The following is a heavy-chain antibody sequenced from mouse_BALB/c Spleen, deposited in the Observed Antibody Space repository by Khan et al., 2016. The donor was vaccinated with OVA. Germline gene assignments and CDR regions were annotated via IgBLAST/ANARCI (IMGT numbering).Heavy chain of an antibody. Sequence: VQLKQSGPGLVKPSQSLSLTCTVTGYSITSGYGWNWIRQFPGNKLEWMGYISYSGSTNYNPSLKSRISITRDTSKNQFFLQLNSVTTEYTAPNYCARTARIKYWGQGTTLTVSS. J-gene: IGHJ2*01. CDR2: ISYSGST. D-gene: IGHD1-2*01. CDR1: GYSITSGYG. V-gene: IGHV3-2*02. CDR3: ARTARIKY.